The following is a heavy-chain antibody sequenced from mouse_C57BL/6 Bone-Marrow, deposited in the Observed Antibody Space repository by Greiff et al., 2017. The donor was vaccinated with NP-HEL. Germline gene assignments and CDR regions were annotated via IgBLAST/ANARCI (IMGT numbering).Heavy chain of an antibody. J-gene: IGHJ3*01. D-gene: IGHD3-2*02. CDR3: AKDSSMAY. Sequence: EVKLMESGGDLVKPGGSLKLSCAASGFTFSSYGMSWVRQTPDKRLEWVATISSGGSYTYYLDSVKGRFTISRDNAKNTLYLQMSSLKSEDTAMYYCAKDSSMAYWGQGTLVTVSA. CDR2: ISSGGSYT. CDR1: GFTFSSYG. V-gene: IGHV5-6*01.